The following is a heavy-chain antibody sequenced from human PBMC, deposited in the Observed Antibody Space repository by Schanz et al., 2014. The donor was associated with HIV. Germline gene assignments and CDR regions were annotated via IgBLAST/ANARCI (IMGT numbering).Heavy chain of an antibody. V-gene: IGHV3-30*18. CDR2: ISYDGSNK. Sequence: QVQLVESGGGVVQPGRSLRLSCAASGFTFSGYGMHWVRQAPGKGLEWVAVISYDGSNKYYADSVKGRFTISRDNSKNTLYLQMNSLRAEDTAVYYCAKVARWDYYGMDVWDQGTTVIVSS. J-gene: IGHJ6*02. CDR3: AKVARWDYYGMDV. CDR1: GFTFSGYG.